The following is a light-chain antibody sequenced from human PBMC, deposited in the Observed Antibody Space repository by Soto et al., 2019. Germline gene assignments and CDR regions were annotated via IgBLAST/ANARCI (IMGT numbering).Light chain of an antibody. Sequence: DIQMTQSPSSLSASVGDRVTITCRASQSITGYLNWYQQKPGKVPKLLIYAASTLQSGVPSRFSGSGSGTNFTLSLNSLQPEDFATYYCQQGYSNPWTFGQGTKVDIK. CDR3: QQGYSNPWT. CDR2: AAS. J-gene: IGKJ1*01. CDR1: QSITGY. V-gene: IGKV1-39*01.